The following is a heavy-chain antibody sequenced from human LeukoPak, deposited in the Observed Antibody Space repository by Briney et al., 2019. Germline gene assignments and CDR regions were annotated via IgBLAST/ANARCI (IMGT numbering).Heavy chain of an antibody. CDR2: MNPNSGNT. CDR3: ARSTGSGSYFSAYYYYYYMDV. J-gene: IGHJ6*03. Sequence: ASVKVSCKASGYTFTSYDINWVRQATGQGLEWMGWMNPNSGNTGYAQKFQGRVTMTRNTSISTAYMELSSLRSEDTAVYYCARSTGSGSYFSAYYYYYYMDVWGKGTTVTISS. V-gene: IGHV1-8*01. D-gene: IGHD3-10*01. CDR1: GYTFTSYD.